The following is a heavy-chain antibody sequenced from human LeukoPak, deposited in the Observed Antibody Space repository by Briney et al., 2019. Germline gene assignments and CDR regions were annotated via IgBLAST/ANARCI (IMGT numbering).Heavy chain of an antibody. CDR1: GFTFSSYA. CDR3: AKAGSYSSASQLDH. J-gene: IGHJ4*02. Sequence: GGSLRLSCAASGFTFSSYAMSWVRQAPGKGLEWVSAISGSGGSTYYADSVKGRFTISRDNSKNTLFLQLNNLRAEDTAIYYCAKAGSYSSASQLDHWGQGTLVTVSS. D-gene: IGHD3-16*02. CDR2: ISGSGGST. V-gene: IGHV3-23*01.